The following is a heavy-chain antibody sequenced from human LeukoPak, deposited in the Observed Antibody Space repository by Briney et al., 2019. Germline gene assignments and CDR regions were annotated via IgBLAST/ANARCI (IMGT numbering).Heavy chain of an antibody. CDR2: ISSSSSYI. J-gene: IGHJ4*02. D-gene: IGHD6-13*01. V-gene: IGHV3-21*01. CDR1: GFIFSSYS. CDR3: AGQQLGPSPFDY. Sequence: GGSLRLSCVASGFIFSSYSMNWVRQAPGKGLEWVSSISSSSSYIYYADSVKGRFTISRDNAKNSLYLQMNSLRAEDTAVYYCAGQQLGPSPFDYWGQGTLVTVSS.